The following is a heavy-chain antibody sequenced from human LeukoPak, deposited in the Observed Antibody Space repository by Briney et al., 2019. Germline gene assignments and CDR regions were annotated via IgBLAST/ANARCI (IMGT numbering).Heavy chain of an antibody. Sequence: AGGSLRLSCAASGFTFSSYSLNWVRQAPGEGLEWISYISSSGSTIYYADSVKGRFTISRDNAKNSLYLQMNSLRAEDTAVYHCAKVSDGSYPSDVDYWGHGTLVTVSS. J-gene: IGHJ4*01. CDR3: AKVSDGSYPSDVDY. CDR1: GFTFSSYS. V-gene: IGHV3-48*01. CDR2: ISSSGSTI. D-gene: IGHD1-26*01.